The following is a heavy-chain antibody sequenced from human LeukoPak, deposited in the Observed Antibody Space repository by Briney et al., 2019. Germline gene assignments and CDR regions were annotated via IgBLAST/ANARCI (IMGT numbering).Heavy chain of an antibody. CDR2: IGSSSSYI. CDR1: GFTFSSYS. D-gene: IGHD6-19*01. CDR3: ARQPYSSGWYDLDY. V-gene: IGHV3-21*01. J-gene: IGHJ4*02. Sequence: GGSLRLSCAASGFTFSSYSMNWVRQAPGKGLEWVSSIGSSSSYIYYADSVKGRFTISRDNAKNSLYLQMNNLRAEDTAVYYCARQPYSSGWYDLDYWGQGTLVTVSS.